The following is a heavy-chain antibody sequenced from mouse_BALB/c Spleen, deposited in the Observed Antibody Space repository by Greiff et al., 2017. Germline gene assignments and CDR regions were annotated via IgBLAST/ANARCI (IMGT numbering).Heavy chain of an antibody. CDR2: IDPANGNT. CDR3: ARSYYDYDEDY. Sequence: DVKLQESGAELVKPGASVKLSCTASGFNIKDTYMHWVKQRPEQGLEWIGRIDPANGNTKYDPKFQGKATITADTSSNTAYLQLSSLTSEDTAVYYCARSYYDYDEDYWGQGTTLTVSS. CDR1: GFNIKDTY. J-gene: IGHJ2*01. D-gene: IGHD2-4*01. V-gene: IGHV14-3*02.